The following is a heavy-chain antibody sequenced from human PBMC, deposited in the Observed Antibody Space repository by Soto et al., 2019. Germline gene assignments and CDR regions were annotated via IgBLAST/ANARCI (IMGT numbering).Heavy chain of an antibody. J-gene: IGHJ5*02. CDR1: GGTFSNYD. CDR3: ASRYYYDSSGYSVEWFDP. Sequence: SVKVSCKASGGTFSNYDISWVRQAPGQGLEWMGGIIPIFRTANYAQKFQGRVTIAADESTNTDYMELSSLRSEDTAVYYCASRYYYDSSGYSVEWFDPWGQGTLVTVSS. V-gene: IGHV1-69*13. CDR2: IIPIFRTA. D-gene: IGHD3-22*01.